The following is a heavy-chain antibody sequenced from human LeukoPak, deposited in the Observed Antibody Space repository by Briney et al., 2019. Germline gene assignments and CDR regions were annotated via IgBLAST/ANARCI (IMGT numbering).Heavy chain of an antibody. D-gene: IGHD2-21*02. CDR2: IYSGGAT. Sequence: GGSLRLSCAASGFTFSGSYMNWVRQAPGKGLEWVSLIYSGGATEYADSVKGRFTISRDNSKNTLYLQMNSLRAEDTAVYYCARDQYLAYCGGDCYSGQFDYWGQGILVTVSS. V-gene: IGHV3-53*01. J-gene: IGHJ4*02. CDR1: GFTFSGSY. CDR3: ARDQYLAYCGGDCYSGQFDY.